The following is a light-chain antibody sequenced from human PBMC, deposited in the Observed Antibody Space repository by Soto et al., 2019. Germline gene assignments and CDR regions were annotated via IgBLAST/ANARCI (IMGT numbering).Light chain of an antibody. CDR1: SSDVGGYNY. J-gene: IGLJ1*01. Sequence: QSALTQPPSASGSPGQSVTISCTGTSSDVGGYNYVSWYQQHPGKAPKLMIYEVSKRPSGVPYRFSGSKSGNTASLTVSGLQAEDEDDYYCCSYAGSNNYYVFGTGTKLTVL. CDR2: EVS. V-gene: IGLV2-8*01. CDR3: CSYAGSNNYYV.